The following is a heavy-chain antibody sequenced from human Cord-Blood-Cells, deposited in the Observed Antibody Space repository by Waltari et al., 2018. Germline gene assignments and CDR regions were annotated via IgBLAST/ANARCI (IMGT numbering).Heavy chain of an antibody. CDR3: ARGGYSGYDFDY. CDR1: GYTFPRYD. V-gene: IGHV1-8*01. Sequence: QVQLVQSGAEVKKPGDSVKVSCKASGYTFPRYDIHWVRQATGQGLEWMGWMNPNSGNTGYAQKFQGRVTMTRNTSISTAYMELSSLRSEDTAVYYCARGGYSGYDFDYWGQGTLVTVSS. D-gene: IGHD5-12*01. J-gene: IGHJ4*02. CDR2: MNPNSGNT.